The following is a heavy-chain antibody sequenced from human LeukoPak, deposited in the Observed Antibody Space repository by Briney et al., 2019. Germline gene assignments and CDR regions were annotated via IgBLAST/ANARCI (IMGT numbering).Heavy chain of an antibody. CDR1: GFTFSSYA. V-gene: IGHV3-23*01. D-gene: IGHD2/OR15-2a*01. CDR3: ARDRDNITCPHDH. Sequence: GGSLRLSCAASGFTFSSYAMSWVRQAPGKGLYWVSTISSSGVYINYAASVKGRFTISRDNSKNTLYLQINSLRAEDTAVYYCARDRDNITCPHDHWGQGTLVTVSS. CDR2: ISSSGVYI. J-gene: IGHJ4*02.